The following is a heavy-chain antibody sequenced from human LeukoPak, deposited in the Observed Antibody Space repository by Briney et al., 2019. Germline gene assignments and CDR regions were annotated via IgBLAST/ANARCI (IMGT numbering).Heavy chain of an antibody. CDR3: AGSGSGGYYSPWYFDL. J-gene: IGHJ2*01. D-gene: IGHD3-10*01. CDR1: GGSISSYY. Sequence: SETLSLTCTVSGGSISSYYWSWIRQPPGKGLEWIGYIYYSGSTNYNPSLKSRVTISGDTSKNQFSLRLSSVTAADTAVYFCAGSGSGGYYSPWYFDLWGRGTLVTVSS. V-gene: IGHV4-59*01. CDR2: IYYSGST.